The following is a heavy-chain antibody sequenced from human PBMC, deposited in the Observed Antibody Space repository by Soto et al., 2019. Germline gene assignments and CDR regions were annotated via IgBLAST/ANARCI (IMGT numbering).Heavy chain of an antibody. D-gene: IGHD6-19*01. CDR2: ISSSSSTI. Sequence: HPGGSLRLSCAASGFTFSSYSMNWVRQAPGKGLEWVSYISSSSSTIYYADSVKGRFTISRDNAKNTLYLQMNSLRAEDTALYYCAKGYNSGWSFFDYWGQGTLVTVSS. J-gene: IGHJ4*02. CDR1: GFTFSSYS. CDR3: AKGYNSGWSFFDY. V-gene: IGHV3-48*01.